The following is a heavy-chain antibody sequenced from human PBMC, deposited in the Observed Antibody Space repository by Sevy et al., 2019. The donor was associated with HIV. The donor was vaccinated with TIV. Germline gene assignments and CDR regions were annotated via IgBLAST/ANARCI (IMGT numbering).Heavy chain of an antibody. D-gene: IGHD4-17*01. Sequence: SETLSLTCTVSGGSISSNYWSWIRQPPGKGLEWVGSVYDRGSTNYNSSLRSRVTISIDTSRSQVSLRLSSVTAADTAVYYCARLKRGDYDHDSAADRAALRNRPFDYWGQGTRVTVSS. J-gene: IGHJ4*02. CDR1: GGSISSNY. CDR2: VYDRGST. V-gene: IGHV4-59*12. CDR3: ARLKRGDYDHDSAADRAALRNRPFDY.